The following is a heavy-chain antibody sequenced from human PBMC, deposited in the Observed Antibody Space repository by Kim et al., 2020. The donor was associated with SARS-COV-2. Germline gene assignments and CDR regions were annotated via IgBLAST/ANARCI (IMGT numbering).Heavy chain of an antibody. CDR1: GFTFSSYA. J-gene: IGHJ3*02. D-gene: IGHD3-9*01. V-gene: IGHV3-30*04. CDR2: ISYDGSNK. Sequence: GGSLRLSCAASGFTFSSYAMHWVRQAPGKGLEWVAVISYDGSNKYYADSVKGRFTISRDNSKNTLYLQMNSLRAEDTAVYYCARDPRRYFDWLKLAPAGAFAFDIWGQGTMVTVSS. CDR3: ARDPRRYFDWLKLAPAGAFAFDI.